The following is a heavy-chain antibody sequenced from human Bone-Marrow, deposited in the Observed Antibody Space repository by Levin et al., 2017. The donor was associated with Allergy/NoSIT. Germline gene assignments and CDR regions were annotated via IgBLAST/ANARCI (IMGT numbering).Heavy chain of an antibody. V-gene: IGHV3-23*01. CDR1: GVTFSRYA. Sequence: GGSLRLSCAASGVTFSRYAMSWVRQAPGKGLEWVSGISGSGGSTYYAESVKGRFTISRDNSKNIMYLQMSSLRAEDTAIYYCAKDQKESFYDSGGYYAQQDDYWGQGTLVTVSS. J-gene: IGHJ4*02. CDR2: ISGSGGST. D-gene: IGHD3-22*01. CDR3: AKDQKESFYDSGGYYAQQDDY.